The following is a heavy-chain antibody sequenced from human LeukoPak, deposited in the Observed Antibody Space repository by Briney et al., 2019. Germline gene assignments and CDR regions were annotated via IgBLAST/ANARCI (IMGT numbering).Heavy chain of an antibody. CDR2: ISSSSRHT. V-gene: IGHV3-21*01. Sequence: GPSLRPSCAASALTFSSYSMDWVRQPPGKGLEWVSSISSSSRHTYYAASVKGRLTISRDNAKNSLYLQMNSLRAEDTAVYYCARDHDSSGYSRLDYWGQGTLVTVSS. D-gene: IGHD3-22*01. J-gene: IGHJ4*02. CDR1: ALTFSSYS. CDR3: ARDHDSSGYSRLDY.